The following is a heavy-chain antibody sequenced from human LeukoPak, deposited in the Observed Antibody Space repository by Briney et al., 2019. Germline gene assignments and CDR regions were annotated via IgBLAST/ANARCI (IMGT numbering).Heavy chain of an antibody. CDR3: ARSGCTPYLFDY. V-gene: IGHV4-59*01. CDR1: GGSISSYY. Sequence: SETLCLTCTVSGGSISSYYWSWIRQPPGKGLEWIGYIYYSGSTNYNPSLKSRVTISVDTSKNQFSLKLSSVTAADTAVYYCARSGCTPYLFDYWGQGTLVTVSS. D-gene: IGHD2-8*01. J-gene: IGHJ4*02. CDR2: IYYSGST.